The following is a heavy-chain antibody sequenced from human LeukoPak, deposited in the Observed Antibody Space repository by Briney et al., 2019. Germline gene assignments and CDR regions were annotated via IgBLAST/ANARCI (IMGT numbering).Heavy chain of an antibody. CDR1: GYTFTSYY. V-gene: IGHV1-46*01. J-gene: IGHJ4*02. CDR3: ARDPLN. Sequence: ASVKVSCKASGYTFTSYYMHWARQAPGQGLEWMGIINPSGGSTSYAQKLQGRVTMTTDTSTSTAYMELRSLRSDDTAVYYCARDPLNWGQGTLVTVSS. D-gene: IGHD4/OR15-4a*01. CDR2: INPSGGST.